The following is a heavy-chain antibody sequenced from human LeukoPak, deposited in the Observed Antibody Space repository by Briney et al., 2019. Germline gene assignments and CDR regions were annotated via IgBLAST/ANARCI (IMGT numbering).Heavy chain of an antibody. CDR3: ARDVVAATNYYYGMDV. J-gene: IGHJ6*02. D-gene: IGHD2-15*01. CDR2: ISAYNGNT. V-gene: IGHV1-18*01. Sequence: GASVKVSCKASGYTFTSYGISWVRQAPGQGLEWMGWISAYNGNTNYAQKLQGRVTMTTDTSTSTAYMELRSLRSDDTAVYYCARDVVAATNYYYGMDVWGQGTTVTVSS. CDR1: GYTFTSYG.